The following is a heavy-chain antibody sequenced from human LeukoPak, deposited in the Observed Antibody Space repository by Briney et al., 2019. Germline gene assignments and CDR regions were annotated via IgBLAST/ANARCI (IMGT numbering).Heavy chain of an antibody. CDR3: AKKPLGAYRGSQSVY. Sequence: GGSLRLSCAASAFTLSSYGMSWVRQAPGKGLEWVSVISGSGDKTYYADSVKGRFTISRDNSKNTLYLQMNSLSAEDTAVYYCAKKPLGAYRGSQSVYWGQGTLVTVSS. V-gene: IGHV3-23*01. CDR2: ISGSGDKT. CDR1: AFTLSSYG. D-gene: IGHD1-26*01. J-gene: IGHJ4*02.